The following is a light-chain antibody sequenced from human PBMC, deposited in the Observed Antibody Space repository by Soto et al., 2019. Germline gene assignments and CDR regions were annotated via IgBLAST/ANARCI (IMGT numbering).Light chain of an antibody. V-gene: IGLV2-14*01. CDR1: SSDVGGYNY. J-gene: IGLJ1*01. CDR3: SSYTSSSTLYV. CDR2: DVS. Sequence: QSALTQPASVSGSPGQSITISCTGTSSDVGGYNYVSWHQQHPGKAPKLLIHDVSNRPSGVSNRFSGSKSGNTASLTISGLQAEDEADYYCSSYTSSSTLYVFGTGTKVTVL.